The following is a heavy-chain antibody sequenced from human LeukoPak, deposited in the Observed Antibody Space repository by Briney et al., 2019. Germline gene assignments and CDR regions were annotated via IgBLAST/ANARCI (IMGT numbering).Heavy chain of an antibody. V-gene: IGHV3-7*05. CDR2: INQDGSEE. D-gene: IGHD3-3*01. J-gene: IGHJ4*02. CDR3: ASLGWSGTTHYSYFDC. CDR1: KFTFSRYW. Sequence: GGSLRLSCAASKFTFSRYWMSWVRQAPGQGLEWVANINQDGSEERYLDSVKGRFTISRDNAKNSVYLQMNSLRAEDTAVYYCASLGWSGTTHYSYFDCWGQGTLVTVSS.